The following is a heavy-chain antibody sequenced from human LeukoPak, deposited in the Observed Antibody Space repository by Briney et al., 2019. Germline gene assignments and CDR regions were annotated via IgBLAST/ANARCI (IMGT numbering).Heavy chain of an antibody. CDR1: GYTFTSYD. CDR2: MNPNSGNT. J-gene: IGHJ6*03. Sequence: ASVKVSCKASGYTFTSYDINWVRQATGQGLEWIGWMNPNSGNTGYAQKFQGRVTMTRNTSISTAYMELSSLRSEDTAVYYCARAGPSSSWYGYYYYYMDVWGEGTTVTVSS. D-gene: IGHD6-13*01. CDR3: ARAGPSSSWYGYYYYYMDV. V-gene: IGHV1-8*01.